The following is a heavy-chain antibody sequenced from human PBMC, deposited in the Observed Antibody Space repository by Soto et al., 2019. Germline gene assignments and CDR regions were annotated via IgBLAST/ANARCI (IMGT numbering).Heavy chain of an antibody. Sequence: PSETLSLTCTVSGGPISSSSYYWGWIRQPPGKGLEWIGSIYYSGYTYYNPSLKSRVTISVDTSKNQFSLKLSSVTAADTAVYYCAREIAAAGTVDYWGQGTLVTVSS. CDR2: IYYSGYT. CDR1: GGPISSSSYY. J-gene: IGHJ4*02. V-gene: IGHV4-39*07. D-gene: IGHD6-13*01. CDR3: AREIAAAGTVDY.